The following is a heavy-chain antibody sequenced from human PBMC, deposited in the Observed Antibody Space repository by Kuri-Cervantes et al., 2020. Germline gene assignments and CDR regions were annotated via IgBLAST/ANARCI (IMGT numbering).Heavy chain of an antibody. J-gene: IGHJ4*02. CDR1: GYTFTSYG. Sequence: ASVKVSCKASGYTFTSYGISWVRQAPGQGLEWVGWISAYNGNTNYAQKLQGRVTVTTDTSTSTAYMELRSLRSDDTAVYYCARANYFERSAYPTFDYWGQGILVTVSS. CDR2: ISAYNGNT. V-gene: IGHV1-18*01. D-gene: IGHD3-22*01. CDR3: ARANYFERSAYPTFDY.